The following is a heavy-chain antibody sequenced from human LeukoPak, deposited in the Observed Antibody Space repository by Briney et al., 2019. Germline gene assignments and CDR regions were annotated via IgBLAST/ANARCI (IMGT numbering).Heavy chain of an antibody. CDR1: GGSFSGYY. Sequence: KPSETLSLTCAVYGGSFSGYYWSWIRQPPGKGLEWIGEINHSGSTNYNPSLKSRVTISVDTSKNQFSLKLSSVTAADTAVYYCARTTFTGFAGHWFDPWGQGTLVTVSS. CDR3: ARTTFTGFAGHWFDP. CDR2: INHSGST. J-gene: IGHJ5*02. V-gene: IGHV4-34*01. D-gene: IGHD3-3*01.